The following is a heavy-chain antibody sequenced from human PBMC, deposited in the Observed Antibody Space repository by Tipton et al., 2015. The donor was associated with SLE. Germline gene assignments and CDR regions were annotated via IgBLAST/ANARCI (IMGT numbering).Heavy chain of an antibody. Sequence: SLRLSCAASGFIFSNDWMTWVRQAPGKGLEWVANIKEDGSETYYVDSVKGRLTISRDNAKESLYLQMNSLRAEDTAVYYCARGVNSWGQGALVTVSS. CDR3: ARGVNS. CDR2: IKEDGSET. V-gene: IGHV3-7*01. CDR1: GFIFSNDW. J-gene: IGHJ4*02.